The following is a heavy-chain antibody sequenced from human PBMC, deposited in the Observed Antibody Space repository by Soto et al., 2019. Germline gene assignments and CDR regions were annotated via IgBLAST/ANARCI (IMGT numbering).Heavy chain of an antibody. Sequence: SETLSLTCTVSGGSISSGSYHWSWIRQHPGKGLEWIGNIYYSGSSYYNPSLKSRATISIDTSKDQLSLRLGSVTAADTAVYYCARVEGSSYYFRHDCWGRGTLVTVSS. CDR2: IYYSGSS. J-gene: IGHJ4*02. CDR3: ARVEGSSYYFRHDC. V-gene: IGHV4-31*03. CDR1: GGSISSGSYH. D-gene: IGHD1-26*01.